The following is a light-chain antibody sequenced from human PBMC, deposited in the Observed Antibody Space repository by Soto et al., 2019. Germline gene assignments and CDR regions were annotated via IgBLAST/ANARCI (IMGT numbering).Light chain of an antibody. CDR2: GAS. CDR3: QQYGSSPLT. J-gene: IGKJ4*01. V-gene: IGKV3-20*01. CDR1: QSVSCNY. Sequence: EIVLTQSPGTLSLSPGERATLSCRASQSVSCNYLAWYQQKPGQAPRLLIYGASSRATGIPGRFSGSGSGTDFTLTISRLEPEDIAVYYCQQYGSSPLTFGGGTKVEIK.